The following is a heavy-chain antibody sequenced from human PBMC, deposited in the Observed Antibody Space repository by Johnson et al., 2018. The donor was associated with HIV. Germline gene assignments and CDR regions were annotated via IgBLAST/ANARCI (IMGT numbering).Heavy chain of an antibody. CDR3: ARGLRVGAIDAFEI. J-gene: IGHJ3*02. CDR1: GFTFSSYW. V-gene: IGHV3-7*03. D-gene: IGHD1-26*01. CDR2: IKQDGSEK. Sequence: VQLVESGGGLVQPGGSLRLSCAASGFTFSSYWMSWVRQAPGKGLEWVANIKQDGSEKYYVDSVKGRFTISRDNAKNSWYVQMNRLRAEDTAVYYWARGLRVGAIDAFEIWGQGTTVTFSS.